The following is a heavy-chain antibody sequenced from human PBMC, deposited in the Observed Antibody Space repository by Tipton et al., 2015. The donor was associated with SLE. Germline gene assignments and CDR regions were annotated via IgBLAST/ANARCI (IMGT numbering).Heavy chain of an antibody. Sequence: TLSLTCTVTGGSISSHYWSWIRQPPGKGLEWIGYIYYSGSTNYNPSLKSRVTILVDTSKNQFSLQLSSVTAADTAVYYCARGPPASIAVAGTGHFDYWGQGSLVTGSA. V-gene: IGHV4-59*11. CDR3: ARGPPASIAVAGTGHFDY. CDR1: GGSISSHY. D-gene: IGHD6-19*01. CDR2: IYYSGST. J-gene: IGHJ4*02.